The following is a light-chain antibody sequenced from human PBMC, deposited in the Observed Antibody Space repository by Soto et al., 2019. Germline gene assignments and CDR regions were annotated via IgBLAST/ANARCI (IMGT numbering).Light chain of an antibody. CDR3: SSFTSINTWV. J-gene: IGLJ3*02. CDR2: EVS. CDR1: SSDVGGYNY. V-gene: IGLV2-14*01. Sequence: QSALTQPASVSGSPGQSITISCTGTSSDVGGYNYVSWYQQHPGKAPKLMIYEVSNRPSGVSNRFSGSKSGNTASLTISGLQAATEADYYCSSFTSINTWVFGGGTQLTVL.